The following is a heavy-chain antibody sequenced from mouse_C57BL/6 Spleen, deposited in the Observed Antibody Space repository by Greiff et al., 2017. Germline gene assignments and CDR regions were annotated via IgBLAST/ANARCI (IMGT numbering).Heavy chain of an antibody. CDR3: TRLNYYGSSYGAMDY. D-gene: IGHD1-1*01. Sequence: VKLMESGAELVRPGASVTLSCKASGYTFTDYEMHWVKQTPVHGLEWIGAIDPETGGTAYNQKFKGKAILTADKSSSTAYMELRRLTSEDSAVYYCTRLNYYGSSYGAMDYWGQGTSVTVSS. J-gene: IGHJ4*01. CDR2: IDPETGGT. CDR1: GYTFTDYE. V-gene: IGHV1-15*01.